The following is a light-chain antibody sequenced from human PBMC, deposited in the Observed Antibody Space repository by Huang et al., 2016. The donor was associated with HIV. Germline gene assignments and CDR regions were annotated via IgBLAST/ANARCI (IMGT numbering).Light chain of an antibody. CDR2: AAS. Sequence: EIVMTQSPATLSVSPGERVTLSCRASQSISSDLAWFQQKPGQPRRLLIYAASTRAAGIPARFSGRGSGTAFTLTLSSVQSEDFAVYFCHQYNKGHTVGQGTKLDIK. J-gene: IGKJ2*01. CDR3: HQYNKGHT. V-gene: IGKV3-15*01. CDR1: QSISSD.